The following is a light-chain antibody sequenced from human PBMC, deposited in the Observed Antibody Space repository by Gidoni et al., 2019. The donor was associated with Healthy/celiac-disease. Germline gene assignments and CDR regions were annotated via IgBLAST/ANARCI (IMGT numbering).Light chain of an antibody. CDR3: QAWDSSTPL. CDR1: KLGDTY. Sequence: SYELTQPPSVSVSPGQTASITCSGDKLGDTYACWYQQKPGQSPVLVIYQDSKRPSGIPERFSGSNSGNTATLTISGTQAMDEADYYCQAWDSSTPLFGGGTKLTVL. CDR2: QDS. V-gene: IGLV3-1*01. J-gene: IGLJ2*01.